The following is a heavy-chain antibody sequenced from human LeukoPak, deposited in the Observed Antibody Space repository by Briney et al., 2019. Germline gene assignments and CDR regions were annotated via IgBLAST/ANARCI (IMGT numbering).Heavy chain of an antibody. V-gene: IGHV1-46*01. CDR3: ARLGPGGGTVTRNGMDV. CDR1: GYTFTSYY. Sequence: ASVKVSCKASGYTFTSYYMHWVRQAPGQGLEWMGIINPSGGSTSYAQKFQGRVTMTRDTSTSTVYMELSSLRSEDTAVCYCARLGPGGGTVTRNGMDVWGQGTTVTVSS. J-gene: IGHJ6*02. CDR2: INPSGGST. D-gene: IGHD4-17*01.